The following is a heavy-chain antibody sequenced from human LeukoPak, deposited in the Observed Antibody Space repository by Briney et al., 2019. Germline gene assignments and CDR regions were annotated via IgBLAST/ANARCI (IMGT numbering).Heavy chain of an antibody. D-gene: IGHD6-13*01. CDR2: MNQGGSEK. CDR1: GFTFSSYW. Sequence: GGSLRLSCAASGFTFSSYWMSWVRQAPGKGLEWVANMNQGGSEKNYVDSEKGRFTISRDNAKNSLYLQMNSVRAEDTAVYYCASLAAAHPDYWGQGTLVTVSS. J-gene: IGHJ4*02. CDR3: ASLAAAHPDY. V-gene: IGHV3-7*01.